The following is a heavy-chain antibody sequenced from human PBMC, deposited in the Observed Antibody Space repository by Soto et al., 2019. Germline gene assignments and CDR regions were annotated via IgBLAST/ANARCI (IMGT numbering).Heavy chain of an antibody. CDR2: ISGSGGGT. CDR3: ISQRGEYVDY. CDR1: GVGFSTHA. V-gene: IGHV3-23*01. Sequence: HPGGSVRLSCAASGVGFSTHAMNWVRQAPGKGLEWVSSISGSGGGTYYADSVKGRFIISRDNSKNTLDLQMNSLRVEDTAVYYCISQRGEYVDYWGQGTLVSRSS. D-gene: IGHD6-25*01. J-gene: IGHJ4*02.